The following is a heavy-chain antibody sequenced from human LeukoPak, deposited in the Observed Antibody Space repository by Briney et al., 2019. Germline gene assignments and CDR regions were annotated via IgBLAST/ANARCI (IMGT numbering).Heavy chain of an antibody. Sequence: SVKVSCKASGGTFSSYAISWVRQAPGQGLEWMGGIIPIFGTANYAQKFQGRVTITADKSTSTAYMVLSRLRSDDTAVYYCARVARGAIAAAGDGFDYWGQGTLVTVSS. V-gene: IGHV1-69*06. D-gene: IGHD6-13*01. J-gene: IGHJ4*02. CDR1: GGTFSSYA. CDR2: IIPIFGTA. CDR3: ARVARGAIAAAGDGFDY.